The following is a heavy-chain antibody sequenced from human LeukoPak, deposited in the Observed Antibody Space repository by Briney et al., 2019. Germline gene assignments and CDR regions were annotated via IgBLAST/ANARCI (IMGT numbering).Heavy chain of an antibody. V-gene: IGHV4-59*01. J-gene: IGHJ6*02. CDR3: ARGPLGYCSGGSCYSGGYYYYYGMDV. CDR1: GGSISSYY. Sequence: SETLSLTCTVSGGSISSYYWSWIRQPPGKGLEWIGYIYYSGSTNYNPSLTSRVTISVDTSKNQFSLKLSSVTAADTAVYYCARGPLGYCSGGSCYSGGYYYYYGMDVWGQGTTVTVSS. D-gene: IGHD2-15*01. CDR2: IYYSGST.